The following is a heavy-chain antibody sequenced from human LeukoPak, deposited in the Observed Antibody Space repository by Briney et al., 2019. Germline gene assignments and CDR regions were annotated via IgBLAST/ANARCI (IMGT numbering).Heavy chain of an antibody. V-gene: IGHV1-24*01. J-gene: IGHJ3*02. CDR2: FDPEDGET. CDR1: GYTLTELS. D-gene: IGHD5-24*01. Sequence: ASVKVSCKVSGYTLTELSMHWVRQAPRKGLEWMGGFDPEDGETIYAQKFQGRVTMTEDTSTDTAYMELSSLRAEDTAVYYCAKSRDGYNPSWDAFDIWGQGTMVTVSS. CDR3: AKSRDGYNPSWDAFDI.